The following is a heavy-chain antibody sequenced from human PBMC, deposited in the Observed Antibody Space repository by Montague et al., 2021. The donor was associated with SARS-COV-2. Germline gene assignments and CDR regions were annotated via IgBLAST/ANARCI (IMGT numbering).Heavy chain of an antibody. CDR3: ARVLVVTYYGMDV. CDR2: IKQDGSEK. CDR1: GFTFSSYW. D-gene: IGHD3-22*01. Sequence: SLRLSCAASGFTFSSYWMSWVRQAPGKGLEWVANIKQDGSEKYYVDSVKGRFTISRDNAKNSLYLQMNSLRAEDTAVYYCARVLVVTYYGMDVWGQGTTVTVSS. V-gene: IGHV3-7*01. J-gene: IGHJ6*02.